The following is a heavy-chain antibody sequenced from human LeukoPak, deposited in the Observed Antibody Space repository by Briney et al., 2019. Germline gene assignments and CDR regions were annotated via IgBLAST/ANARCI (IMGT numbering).Heavy chain of an antibody. CDR1: GGSISSSSYY. D-gene: IGHD3-22*01. V-gene: IGHV4-39*01. J-gene: IGHJ4*02. CDR3: ARGPVERYYYDRSGYYPDY. CDR2: IYYSGST. Sequence: SETLSLTCTISGGSISSSSYYWGWIRQPPGKGLEWIGSIYYSGSTYYNPSLKSRVTISVDTSKNQSSLKLRSVTPADTAVYYCARGPVERYYYDRSGYYPDYRGQGTLVTVSS.